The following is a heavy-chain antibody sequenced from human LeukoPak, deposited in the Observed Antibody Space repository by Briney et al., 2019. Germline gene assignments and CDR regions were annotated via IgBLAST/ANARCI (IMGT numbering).Heavy chain of an antibody. V-gene: IGHV1-69*01. J-gene: IGHJ6*04. D-gene: IGHD4-17*01. CDR3: ARDIPSYGDFRGEMDV. CDR2: VIPIFGTT. Sequence: ASVKVSCKASGGTFNKYAISWVRQAPGEGLEWMGGVIPIFGTTNYAQKFQGRVTITADESTNTAYMELSSLTSEDTAVYYCARDIPSYGDFRGEMDVWGKGTTVTVSS. CDR1: GGTFNKYA.